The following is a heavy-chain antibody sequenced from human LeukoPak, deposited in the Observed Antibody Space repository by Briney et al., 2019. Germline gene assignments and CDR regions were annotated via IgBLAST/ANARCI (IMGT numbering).Heavy chain of an antibody. V-gene: IGHV4-59*01. CDR3: ARDLAGTTGADWFDP. Sequence: PSETLSLTCIVSGGSISSYYWGWIRQPPGKGLEWIGYIYYSGSTNYNPSLKSRVTISVDTSKNQFSLKLSSVTAADTAVYYCARDLAGTTGADWFDPWGQGTLVTVSS. CDR2: IYYSGST. CDR1: GGSISSYY. J-gene: IGHJ5*02. D-gene: IGHD1-1*01.